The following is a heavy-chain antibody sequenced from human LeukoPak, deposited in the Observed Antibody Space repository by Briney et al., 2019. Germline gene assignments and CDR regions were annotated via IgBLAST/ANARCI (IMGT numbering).Heavy chain of an antibody. V-gene: IGHV4-61*05. D-gene: IGHD5/OR15-5a*01. J-gene: IGHJ4*02. CDR1: GGSISSSSYY. CDR2: IYYSGST. Sequence: SETLSLTCTVSGGSISSSSYYWGWIRQPPGKGLEWIGYIYYSGSTNYNPSLKSRVTISVDTSKNQFSLKLSSVTAADTAVYYCARGINLLDYWGQGTLVTVSS. CDR3: ARGINLLDY.